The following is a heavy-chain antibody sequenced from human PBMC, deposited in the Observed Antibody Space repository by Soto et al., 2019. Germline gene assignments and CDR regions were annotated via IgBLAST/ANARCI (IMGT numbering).Heavy chain of an antibody. Sequence: EVQLLESGGGLVQPGGSLRLSCAASGFAFSNYALSWVRQPPGKGLEWVSAISGSGGSTYYADSVKGRFTISRDNSKNTLYLQMSSLRAEDTALYYCAKDYRRDYYNFGGLPDSWGQGTLVSVSS. V-gene: IGHV3-23*01. CDR3: AKDYRRDYYNFGGLPDS. CDR2: ISGSGGST. CDR1: GFAFSNYA. D-gene: IGHD3-16*01. J-gene: IGHJ5*01.